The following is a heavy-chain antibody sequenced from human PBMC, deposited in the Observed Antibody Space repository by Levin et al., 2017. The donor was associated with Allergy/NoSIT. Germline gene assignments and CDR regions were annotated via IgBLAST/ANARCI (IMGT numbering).Heavy chain of an antibody. CDR1: DDSISGYY. CDR2: MYYTGST. D-gene: IGHD3-16*02. Sequence: ASETLSLTCTVSDDSISGYYWTWIRQPPGKGLEWIGHMYYTGSTNYNPSLKSRVTISVGSSKNQFSLNLNSVTAADTAVYYCARGLGESSRYTHGYWGQGTLVTVSS. J-gene: IGHJ4*02. CDR3: ARGLGESSRYTHGY. V-gene: IGHV4-59*01.